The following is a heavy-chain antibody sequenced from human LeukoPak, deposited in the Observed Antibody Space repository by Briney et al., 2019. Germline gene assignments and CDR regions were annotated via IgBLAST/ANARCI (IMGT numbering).Heavy chain of an antibody. CDR1: GGSISSSSYY. V-gene: IGHV4-39*01. CDR2: IYYSGST. D-gene: IGHD3-10*01. CDR3: ARLRGKLWFGDRGAFDI. J-gene: IGHJ3*02. Sequence: SETLSLTCTVSGGSISSSSYYWGWIRQPPGKGLEWIGSIYYSGSTYYNPSLKSRVTIPVDTSKNQFSLKLSSVTAADTAVYYCARLRGKLWFGDRGAFDIWGQGTMVTVSS.